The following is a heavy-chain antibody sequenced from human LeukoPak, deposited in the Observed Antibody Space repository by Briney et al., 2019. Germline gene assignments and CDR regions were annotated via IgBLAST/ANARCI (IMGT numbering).Heavy chain of an antibody. Sequence: PGGSLRLSCAASGFTFSDYYMSWIRQAPGKGLEWVSYISSSGSTIYYADSVKGRVTISRDNAKNSLYLQMNSLRAEDTAVYYCARAIYYDILTGYYPYNWFDPWGQGTLVTVSS. J-gene: IGHJ5*02. D-gene: IGHD3-9*01. CDR3: ARAIYYDILTGYYPYNWFDP. CDR1: GFTFSDYY. V-gene: IGHV3-11*01. CDR2: ISSSGSTI.